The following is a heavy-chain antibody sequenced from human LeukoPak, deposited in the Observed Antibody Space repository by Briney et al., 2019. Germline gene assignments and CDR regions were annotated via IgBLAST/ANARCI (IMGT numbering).Heavy chain of an antibody. CDR1: GYTFTGYY. V-gene: IGHV1-8*02. D-gene: IGHD6-13*01. CDR3: ARNRGYSSSWPNPYYYYFYMDV. J-gene: IGHJ6*03. Sequence: ASVKVSCKASGYTFTGYYIHWVRQAPGQGLEWMGWMNPNSGNTGYAQKFQGRVTMTRNTSISTAYMELSSLRSEDTAVYYCARNRGYSSSWPNPYYYYFYMDVWGKGTTVTISS. CDR2: MNPNSGNT.